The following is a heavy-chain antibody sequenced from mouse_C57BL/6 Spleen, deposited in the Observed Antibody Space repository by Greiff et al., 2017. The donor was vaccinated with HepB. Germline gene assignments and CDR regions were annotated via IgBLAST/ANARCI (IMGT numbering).Heavy chain of an antibody. Sequence: EVKLVDSAGGLVQPGSSMKLSCTASGFTFSDYYMAWVRQVPEKGLEWVANINYDGSSTYYLDSLKSRFIISRDNAKNMLYLQMSSLKSEDTATYYCARESYYGSSSRAMDYWGQGTSVTVSS. CDR3: ARESYYGSSSRAMDY. V-gene: IGHV5-16*01. D-gene: IGHD1-1*01. CDR1: GFTFSDYY. CDR2: INYDGSST. J-gene: IGHJ4*01.